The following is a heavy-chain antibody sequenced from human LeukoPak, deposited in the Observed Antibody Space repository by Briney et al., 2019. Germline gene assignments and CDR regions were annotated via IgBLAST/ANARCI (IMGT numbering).Heavy chain of an antibody. V-gene: IGHV4-59*08. CDR1: GGSISSYY. CDR3: ARYSSSWDINYFDY. J-gene: IGHJ4*02. Sequence: SETLSLTCTVSGGSISSYYWSWIRQPPGKGLEWIGYIYYSGSTNYNPSLKSRVTISVDTSKNQFSLKLSSVTAADTAVYYCARYSSSWDINYFDYWGQGTLVTVSS. CDR2: IYYSGST. D-gene: IGHD6-13*01.